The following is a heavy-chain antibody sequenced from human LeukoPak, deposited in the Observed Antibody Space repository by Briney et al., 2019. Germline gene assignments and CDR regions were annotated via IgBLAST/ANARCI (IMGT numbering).Heavy chain of an antibody. Sequence: QTGGSLRLSCAASGFTFSSHGMHWVRQAPGKGLEWVAVISYDGSNKYYADSVKGRFTISRDNSKNTLYLQMNSLRAEDTAVYYCARDETNFDYWGQGTLVTVSS. CDR2: ISYDGSNK. CDR3: ARDETNFDY. CDR1: GFTFSSHG. V-gene: IGHV3-30*19. D-gene: IGHD2-8*01. J-gene: IGHJ4*02.